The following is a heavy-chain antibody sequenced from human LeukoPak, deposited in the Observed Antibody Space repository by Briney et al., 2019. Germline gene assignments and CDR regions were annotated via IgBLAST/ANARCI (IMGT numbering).Heavy chain of an antibody. D-gene: IGHD5-24*01. J-gene: IGHJ6*03. CDR2: INHSGST. Sequence: SETLSLTCAVYGGSFSGYYWTWIRQAPGKGLEWIGEINHSGSTNYNPSFKSRVTISVYTSKNQFPLKLSSVTAADTAVYYCARSRDGYNLYYYYYMDVWGKGTTVTVSS. V-gene: IGHV4-34*01. CDR1: GGSFSGYY. CDR3: ARSRDGYNLYYYYYMDV.